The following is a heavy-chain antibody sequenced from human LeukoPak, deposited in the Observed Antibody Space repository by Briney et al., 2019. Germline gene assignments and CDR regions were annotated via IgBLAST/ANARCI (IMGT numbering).Heavy chain of an antibody. CDR2: INPDSGGT. Sequence: ASVKASCKASGYTFTGYYMHWVRQAPGQGLEWMGWINPDSGGTDYAQKLQGRVTMTADTSTSTAYMEMRSLRSDDTAVYYCARDPGQYYDILTGYYTPYYFDYWGQGTLATVSS. D-gene: IGHD3-9*01. V-gene: IGHV1-2*02. CDR1: GYTFTGYY. J-gene: IGHJ4*02. CDR3: ARDPGQYYDILTGYYTPYYFDY.